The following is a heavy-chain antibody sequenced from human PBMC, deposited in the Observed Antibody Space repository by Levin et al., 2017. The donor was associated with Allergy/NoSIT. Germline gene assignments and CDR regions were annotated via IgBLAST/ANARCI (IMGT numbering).Heavy chain of an antibody. CDR3: ASARRYTTAFDY. J-gene: IGHJ4*02. V-gene: IGHV4-31*03. CDR2: IYYSGST. CDR1: GGSINSGGYY. Sequence: SCTVSGGSINSGGYYWSWIRQHPGKGLEWIGYIYYSGSTYYNPSLKSRVTISVDTSKNQFSLKLSSVTAADTAVYYCASARRYTTAFDYWGQGTLVTVSS. D-gene: IGHD2-2*02.